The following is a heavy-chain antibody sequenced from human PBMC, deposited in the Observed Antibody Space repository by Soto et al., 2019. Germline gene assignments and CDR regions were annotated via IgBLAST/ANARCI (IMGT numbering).Heavy chain of an antibody. CDR3: ATGFSSSRFYVDS. J-gene: IGHJ4*02. CDR2: ISWNSNSK. CDR1: GFTFDDYV. V-gene: IGHV3-9*01. D-gene: IGHD6-13*01. Sequence: EVQLVESGGGLVQPGTSLRPSCAASGFTFDDYVMHWVRQAPGKGLEWVSGISWNSNSKDYADSVTGRFTVSRDNAKNSLYLQMDSLRTEDTALYYCATGFSSSRFYVDSWGQGTLVTVSS.